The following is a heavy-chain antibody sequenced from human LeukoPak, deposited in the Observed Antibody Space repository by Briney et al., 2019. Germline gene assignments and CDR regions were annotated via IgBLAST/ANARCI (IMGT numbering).Heavy chain of an antibody. CDR1: GYSLSSGFY. CDR2: VFHSGST. D-gene: IGHD2-8*02. CDR3: ARFGTRDHCCHPGVDT. V-gene: IGHV4-38-2*02. J-gene: IGHJ5*02. Sequence: SETLSLTCTVSGYSLSSGFYWGWIRQPPGKGLEWIATVFHSGSTYYNPSLESRVTISMDTSKNQFSLRLISVTAADTALYYCARFGTRDHCCHPGVDTWGQGTPVTVSS.